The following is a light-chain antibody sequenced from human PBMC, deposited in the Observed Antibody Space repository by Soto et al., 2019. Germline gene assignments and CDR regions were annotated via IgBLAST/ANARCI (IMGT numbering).Light chain of an antibody. J-gene: IGKJ5*01. V-gene: IGKV3-15*01. CDR2: GAS. Sequence: EIVLTQSPATLSLSPGERATLSCMASQSFSSNYLAWYQQKPGQAPRLLIYGASTRATGIPARFSGSGSGTEFTLTISSLQSEDFAVYFCHQYNNWPRTFGQGTRLEIK. CDR1: QSFSSN. CDR3: HQYNNWPRT.